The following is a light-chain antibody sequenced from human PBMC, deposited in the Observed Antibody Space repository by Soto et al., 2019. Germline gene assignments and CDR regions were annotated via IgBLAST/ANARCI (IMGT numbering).Light chain of an antibody. V-gene: IGKV3-20*01. CDR3: QQYGSSPPIT. J-gene: IGKJ5*01. Sequence: EIVLTQSPDTLSLSPGERATLSCRASQSLSSSYIAWYQHKLGQAPRLLIYGASHRATGIPDRFSGSGSGTDFTLAISRVEPGDFAVYYCQQYGSSPPITVGQGTRLDIK. CDR1: QSLSSSY. CDR2: GAS.